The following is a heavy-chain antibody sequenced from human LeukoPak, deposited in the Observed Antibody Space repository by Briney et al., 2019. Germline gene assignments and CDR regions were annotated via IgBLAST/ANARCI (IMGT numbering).Heavy chain of an antibody. CDR2: ISPSGST. J-gene: IGHJ4*02. Sequence: SETLSLTCTVSSGSVFPNYWSWIRQPADKGLEWIGRISPSGSTNFNPSLKSRVTISVDTSKNQFSLKLRSVTAADTAVYFCARDINSGIVFDYWGQGTLVTVSS. CDR3: ARDINSGIVFDY. D-gene: IGHD3-10*01. V-gene: IGHV4-4*07. CDR1: SGSVFPNY.